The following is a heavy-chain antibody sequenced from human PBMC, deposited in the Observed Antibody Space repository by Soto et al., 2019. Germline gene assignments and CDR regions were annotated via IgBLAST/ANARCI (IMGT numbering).Heavy chain of an antibody. CDR1: GFPFSTYG. CDR2: IWYDGSNK. V-gene: IGHV3-33*01. CDR3: GRDGALGDTAVVDS. Sequence: QVQLVESGGGVVQPGKSLRLSCAASGFPFSTYGMHWVRQAPGKGLEWVAVIWYDGSNKYHGDSLKGRFTISRDNSKKTLYLQMNNLRAEDTAVYYCGRDGALGDTAVVDSWGQGTLVIVSS. D-gene: IGHD5-18*01. J-gene: IGHJ4*02.